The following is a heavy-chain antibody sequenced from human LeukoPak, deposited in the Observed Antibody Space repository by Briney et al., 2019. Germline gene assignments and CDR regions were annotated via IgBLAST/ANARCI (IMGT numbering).Heavy chain of an antibody. Sequence: GGSLRLSCAASGFTFSSYSMNWVRQAPGKGLEWVSSISSSSSYIYYADSVKGRFIISRDNAKNSLYLQMNSLRAEDTAVYYCARDACSSTSCYFVRFDPWGQGTLVTVSS. D-gene: IGHD2-2*01. J-gene: IGHJ5*02. CDR3: ARDACSSTSCYFVRFDP. CDR1: GFTFSSYS. V-gene: IGHV3-21*01. CDR2: ISSSSSYI.